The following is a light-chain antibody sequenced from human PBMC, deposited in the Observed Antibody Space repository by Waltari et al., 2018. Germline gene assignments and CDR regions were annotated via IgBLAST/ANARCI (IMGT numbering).Light chain of an antibody. CDR3: MQALQTPIT. CDR1: QSLLHSNGYNY. Sequence: DIVMTQSPLSLPFTPGEPASISCRSSQSLLHSNGYNYLDWYLQKPGQSPQLLIYLGSNRASGVPDRFRGSESGTDFTLKISRLEAEDIGVYYCMQALQTPITFSQGTRLEIK. V-gene: IGKV2-28*01. J-gene: IGKJ5*01. CDR2: LGS.